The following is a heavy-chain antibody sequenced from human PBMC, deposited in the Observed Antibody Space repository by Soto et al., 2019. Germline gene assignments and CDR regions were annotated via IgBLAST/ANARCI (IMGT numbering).Heavy chain of an antibody. V-gene: IGHV1-18*01. Sequence: QGQLVQSGVEVKKPGASVQVSCKASGYTFSRNGISWVRQAPGKGLERMGWISCYNGDTNSAQKCQGRVTMTIDTSTNTADMELRTITSDDTAVYYFAKYGYPPYYYFGMDVWGQGTTV. J-gene: IGHJ6*02. CDR2: ISCYNGDT. CDR1: GYTFSRNG. CDR3: AKYGYPPYYYFGMDV. D-gene: IGHD5-12*01.